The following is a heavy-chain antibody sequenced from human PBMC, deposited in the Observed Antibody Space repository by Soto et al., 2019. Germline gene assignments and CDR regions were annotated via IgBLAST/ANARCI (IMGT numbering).Heavy chain of an antibody. D-gene: IGHD2-15*01. V-gene: IGHV3-74*01. CDR1: GFTFSKYW. Sequence: GGSLRLSCAASGFTFSKYWMHWVRQTPGKGLVWISRINSCGTTTSSADSVRGRFTMSRDNAKYSLYLQMNSLRVDDTAIYYCVRDIGGVSASDAFDIWGHGTMVT. CDR3: VRDIGGVSASDAFDI. J-gene: IGHJ3*02. CDR2: INSCGTTT.